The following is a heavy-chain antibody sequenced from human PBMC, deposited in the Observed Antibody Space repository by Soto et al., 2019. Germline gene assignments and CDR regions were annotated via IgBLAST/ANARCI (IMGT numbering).Heavy chain of an antibody. CDR1: GGTFSSYG. V-gene: IGHV1-69*12. CDR2: IIPIFGTA. CDR3: ARDVTITIFGVDYYYGMDV. D-gene: IGHD3-3*01. J-gene: IGHJ6*02. Sequence: QVQLVQSGAEVKKPGSSVKVSCKASGGTFSSYGISWVRQAPGQGLEWMGGIIPIFGTANYAQKFQGRVTITGDESTSIVYMELSSLRSEDTAVYYCARDVTITIFGVDYYYGMDVWAKGPRSPSP.